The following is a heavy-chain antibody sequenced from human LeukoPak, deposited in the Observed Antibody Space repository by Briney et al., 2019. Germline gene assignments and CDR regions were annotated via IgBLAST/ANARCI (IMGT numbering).Heavy chain of an antibody. CDR3: ARDHPDSSGQSFDI. V-gene: IGHV1-2*02. CDR1: GYTFTDYY. Sequence: ASVKVSCKASGYTFTDYYLHWLRHAPGQGLEWMGWMNPNSGGTNFAQKFQGRVTMTRDTSTSTAYMELSRLRSDDTAVYYCARDHPDSSGQSFDIWGQGTMVTLSS. CDR2: MNPNSGGT. J-gene: IGHJ3*02. D-gene: IGHD3-22*01.